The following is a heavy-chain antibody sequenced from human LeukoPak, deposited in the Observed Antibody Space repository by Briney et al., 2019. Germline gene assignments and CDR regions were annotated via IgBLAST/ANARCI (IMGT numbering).Heavy chain of an antibody. V-gene: IGHV4-59*01. J-gene: IGHJ4*02. Sequence: SETLSLTCTVSGGSINSYYWAWIRQPPGKGLEWLGYIYYTGSTNYNPSLKSRVTISVDTSKNQFSLKLSSVTAADTAVYYCARTLVDYFDYWGQGTLVTVSS. CDR3: ARTLVDYFDY. CDR2: IYYTGST. CDR1: GGSINSYY. D-gene: IGHD6-6*01.